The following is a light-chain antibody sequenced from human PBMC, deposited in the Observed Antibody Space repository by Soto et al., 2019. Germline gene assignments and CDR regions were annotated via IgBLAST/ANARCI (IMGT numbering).Light chain of an antibody. J-gene: IGKJ4*01. CDR3: QQYCSSPRLT. V-gene: IGKV3-20*01. CDR1: QSVSSSY. Sequence: EIVLTQSPGTLSLSPGERATLSCRASQSVSSSYLAWYQQKPGQAPRLLIYGASSRATGIPDRFSGSGSGTDFTLTISRLAPSNFAVYYFQQYCSSPRLTFGGGTKVEIK. CDR2: GAS.